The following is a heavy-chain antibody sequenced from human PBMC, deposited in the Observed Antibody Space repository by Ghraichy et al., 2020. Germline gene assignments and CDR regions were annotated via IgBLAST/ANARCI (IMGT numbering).Heavy chain of an antibody. J-gene: IGHJ4*02. CDR1: GSTFSDYA. CDR3: AKSSSCHHYDSSDYFVN. Sequence: GGSLRLSCAASGSTFSDYAMNWVRQAPGKGLEWVSSINDNSRSRGYADSTKGRFTISRDNSKNTLYLHMNSLRADDTALYYCAKSSSCHHYDSSDYFVNWGQGALVTVSS. D-gene: IGHD3-22*01. V-gene: IGHV3-23*01. CDR2: INDNSRSR.